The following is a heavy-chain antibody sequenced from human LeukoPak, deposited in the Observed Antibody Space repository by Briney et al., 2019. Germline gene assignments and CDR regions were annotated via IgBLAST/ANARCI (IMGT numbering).Heavy chain of an antibody. V-gene: IGHV3-21*01. J-gene: IGHJ4*02. D-gene: IGHD3-22*01. CDR1: GFTFSSYG. CDR3: AKDLSGYDSSDY. Sequence: NAGGSLRLSCAASGFTFSSYGLNWVRQAPGKGLEWVSSISSSSSYIYYADSVKGRFTISRDNSKNTLYLQMNSLRAEDTAVYYCAKDLSGYDSSDYWGQGTLVTVSS. CDR2: ISSSSSYI.